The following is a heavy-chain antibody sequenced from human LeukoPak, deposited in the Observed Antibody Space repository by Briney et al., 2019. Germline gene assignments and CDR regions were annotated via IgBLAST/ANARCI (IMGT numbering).Heavy chain of an antibody. J-gene: IGHJ4*02. CDR3: ARVGDDYGDYSDY. V-gene: IGHV3-7*03. D-gene: IGHD4-17*01. CDR2: IKQDGSEK. CDR1: EFTVSSNY. Sequence: GGSLRLSCAVSEFTVSSNYMSWVRQAPGKGLEWVANIKQDGSEKYYVGSVKGRFTISRDNAKNSLYLQMNSLRAEDTAMYYCARVGDDYGDYSDYWGQGTLVTVSS.